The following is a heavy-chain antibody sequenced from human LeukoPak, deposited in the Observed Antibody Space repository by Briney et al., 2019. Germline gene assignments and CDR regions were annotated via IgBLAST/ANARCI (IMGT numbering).Heavy chain of an antibody. D-gene: IGHD5-18*01. CDR2: IYYGGST. V-gene: IGHV4-59*01. CDR3: ARGGEGYPLPHYFDY. CDR1: NDSISNYH. Sequence: SETLSLTCTVSNDSISNYHWNWIRQPPGKGLEWIGYIYYGGSTNYNPSLKSRVTISVDTSKNQFSLKLSSVTAADTAVYYCARGGEGYPLPHYFDYWGQGTLVTVSS. J-gene: IGHJ4*02.